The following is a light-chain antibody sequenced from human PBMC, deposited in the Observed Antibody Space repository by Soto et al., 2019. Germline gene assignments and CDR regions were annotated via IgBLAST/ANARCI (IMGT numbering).Light chain of an antibody. V-gene: IGKV1-39*01. Sequence: DVQMTQSPSSLSASVGDRVTITCRASQPISNYLNWYQQKAGEAPKVLIFCASSLQSGVPSKFSGSGYGTDFTLIINNRHPDDFATYYCQQTHAGPLTFGQGTRL. J-gene: IGKJ5*01. CDR2: CAS. CDR3: QQTHAGPLT. CDR1: QPISNY.